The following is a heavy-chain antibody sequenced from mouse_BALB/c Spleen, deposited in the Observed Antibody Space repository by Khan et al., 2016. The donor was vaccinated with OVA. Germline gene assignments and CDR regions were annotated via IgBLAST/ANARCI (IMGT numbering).Heavy chain of an antibody. CDR2: ISYSGST. J-gene: IGHJ2*01. CDR1: GYSITSGYG. Sequence: EVQLQESGPGLVKPSQSLSLTCTVTGYSITSGYGWNWIRKFPGNKLEWMGYISYSGSTNYNTSLTSRISITRDTSKNQFFLQLNSVTTEDTATYYCARTARIKYWGQGTTLTVSS. D-gene: IGHD1-2*01. V-gene: IGHV3-2*02. CDR3: ARTARIKY.